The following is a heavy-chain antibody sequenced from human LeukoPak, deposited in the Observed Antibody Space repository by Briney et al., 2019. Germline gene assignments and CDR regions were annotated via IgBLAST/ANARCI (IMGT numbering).Heavy chain of an antibody. CDR3: ARSTYYYDSSGYNSIVGLFDY. CDR2: IYHSGST. J-gene: IGHJ4*02. CDR1: GGSISSSNW. D-gene: IGHD3-22*01. Sequence: PSETLSLTCAVSGGSISSSNWWSWVRQPPGKGLEWIGEIYHSGSTNYNPSLKSRVTISVDKSKNQFSLKLSSVTAADTAVYYCARSTYYYDSSGYNSIVGLFDYWGQGTLVTVSS. V-gene: IGHV4-4*02.